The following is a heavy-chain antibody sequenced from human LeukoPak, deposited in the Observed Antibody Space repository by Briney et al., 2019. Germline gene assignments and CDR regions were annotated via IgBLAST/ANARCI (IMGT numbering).Heavy chain of an antibody. CDR3: ARDLRRQSSGSYYYYYGMDV. CDR1: GFTFGSYS. V-gene: IGHV3-21*01. CDR2: ISSSSSYI. J-gene: IGHJ6*02. Sequence: PGGSLRLSCAASGFTFGSYSMNWVRQAPGKGLEWVSSISSSSSYIYYADSVKGRFTISRDNAKNSLYLQMNSLRAEDTAVYYCARDLRRQSSGSYYYYYGMDVWGQGTTVTVSS. D-gene: IGHD1-26*01.